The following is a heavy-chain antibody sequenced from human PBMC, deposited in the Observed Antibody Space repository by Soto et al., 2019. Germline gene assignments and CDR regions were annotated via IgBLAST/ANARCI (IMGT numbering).Heavy chain of an antibody. D-gene: IGHD2-21*02. CDR1: GFTVSSNY. CDR3: AREGDVADAFDI. CDR2: IYSGGST. Sequence: PGGSLRLSCGASGFTVSSNYMSWVRQAPGKGLEWVSVIYSGGSTYYADSVKGRFTIPRDNSKNTLYLQMNSLRAEDTAVYYCAREGDVADAFDIWGQGTMVTVSS. J-gene: IGHJ3*02. V-gene: IGHV3-53*01.